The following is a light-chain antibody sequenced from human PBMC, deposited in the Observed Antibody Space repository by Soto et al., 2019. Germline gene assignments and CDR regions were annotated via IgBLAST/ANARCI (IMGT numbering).Light chain of an antibody. V-gene: IGKV2-28*01. CDR1: QSLLHSNGYNY. Sequence: DTVMTQSPLSLPVSPGEPASISCRSSQSLLHSNGYNYLEWYLQKPGQSPQLLIYLGSTRASGVPDRFSGSGSGTAFTLKISRVEAEDVGVYYCMQSLQAPPFTFGQGTKLEIK. CDR2: LGS. CDR3: MQSLQAPPFT. J-gene: IGKJ2*01.